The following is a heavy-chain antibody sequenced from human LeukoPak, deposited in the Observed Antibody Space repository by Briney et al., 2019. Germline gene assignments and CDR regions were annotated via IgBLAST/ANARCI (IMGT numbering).Heavy chain of an antibody. CDR1: GGSISSSDYY. D-gene: IGHD2/OR15-2a*01. CDR2: LYYTGGA. Sequence: PSETLSLTCTVSGGSISSSDYYWVWIRQPPGKGPEWIATLYYTGGAYYNLSLRSRLTVSLDTSKNQFSLKLASVTSADTAVYFCARQASLGLCMDVWGKGATVTVSS. J-gene: IGHJ6*03. V-gene: IGHV4-39*01. CDR3: ARQASLGLCMDV.